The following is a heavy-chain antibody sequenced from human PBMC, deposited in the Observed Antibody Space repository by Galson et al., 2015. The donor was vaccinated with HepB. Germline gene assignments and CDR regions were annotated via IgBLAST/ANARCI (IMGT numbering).Heavy chain of an antibody. CDR1: GYTFTSYY. V-gene: IGHV1-46*01. CDR3: ARDLTLGYCSSTSCYGGDLDY. D-gene: IGHD2-2*01. J-gene: IGHJ4*02. Sequence: SVKVSCKASGYTFTSYYMHWVRQAPGQGLEWMGIINPSGGSTSYAQKFQGRVTMTRDTSTSTVYMELSSLRSEDTAVYYCARDLTLGYCSSTSCYGGDLDYWGQGTLVTVSS. CDR2: INPSGGST.